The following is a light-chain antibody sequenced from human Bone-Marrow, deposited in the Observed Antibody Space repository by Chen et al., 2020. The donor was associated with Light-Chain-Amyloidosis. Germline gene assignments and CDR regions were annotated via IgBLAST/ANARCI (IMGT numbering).Light chain of an antibody. V-gene: IGLV3-1*01. CDR2: QDS. Sequence: SYELTQPPSVSVSPGQTASITCSGDKLGDKYACWYQQKPGQSPALVIYQDSKRPSGIPERFSGSNSGNTATLTISGTQAMDEADYYCQAWDSSTDYVFGTGTKVTVI. CDR1: KLGDKY. CDR3: QAWDSSTDYV. J-gene: IGLJ1*01.